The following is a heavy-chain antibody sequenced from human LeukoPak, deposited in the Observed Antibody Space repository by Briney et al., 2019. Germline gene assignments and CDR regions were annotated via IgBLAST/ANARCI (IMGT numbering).Heavy chain of an antibody. CDR3: ARTHPKYMPLHLFNY. D-gene: IGHD2-2*01. J-gene: IGHJ4*02. CDR2: INHSGST. V-gene: IGHV4-34*01. Sequence: SQCRSLTCAVYDGAFSGYYLGWVRQRPGKELDWIGEINHSGSTNYNPSLKSRVTISVDTSKNQFSLKLSSVTAADTAVYYCARTHPKYMPLHLFNYWGQGTRGTVSP. CDR1: DGAFSGYY.